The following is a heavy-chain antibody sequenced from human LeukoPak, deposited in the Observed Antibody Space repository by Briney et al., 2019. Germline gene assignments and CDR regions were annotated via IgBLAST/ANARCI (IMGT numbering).Heavy chain of an antibody. D-gene: IGHD1-26*01. CDR2: ISSSSSTI. CDR3: ARGVVGRGFDY. J-gene: IGHJ4*02. V-gene: IGHV3-48*04. Sequence: GGSLRLSCAASGFTFDDYAMHWVRQAPGKGLEWVSYISSSSSTIYYADSVKGRFTISRDNAKNALYLQMNSLRAEDTAVYYCARGVVGRGFDYWGQGTLVTVSS. CDR1: GFTFDDYA.